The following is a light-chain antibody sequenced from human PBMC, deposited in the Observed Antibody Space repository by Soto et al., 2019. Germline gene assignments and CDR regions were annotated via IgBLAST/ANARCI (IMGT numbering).Light chain of an antibody. V-gene: IGKV3-20*01. CDR2: GAS. CDR3: QQYGSSRT. Sequence: EILLTQSPGTLYLSTGERATLSCRASQSVSSSYLAWYQPKPGKARRLLIYGASSRATGIPDRFSGSGSGTDFTLPIRRLEPEDSAVYYCQQYGSSRTFGQGTKVEI. J-gene: IGKJ1*01. CDR1: QSVSSSY.